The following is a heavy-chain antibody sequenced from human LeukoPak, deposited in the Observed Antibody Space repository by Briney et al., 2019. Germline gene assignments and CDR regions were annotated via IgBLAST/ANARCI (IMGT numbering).Heavy chain of an antibody. D-gene: IGHD1-26*01. J-gene: IGHJ3*02. CDR1: GFRFSGNW. Sequence: AGGSLRLSCAASGFRFSGNWMSWVRQAPGKGLEWVAAIKSDGSDKHYVDSLKGRFTISRDNAKNSLFLQMNSLRVEDTAVYYCAREGWERDGIHDAFDIWGQGTVVTVSS. CDR3: AREGWERDGIHDAFDI. CDR2: IKSDGSDK. V-gene: IGHV3-7*01.